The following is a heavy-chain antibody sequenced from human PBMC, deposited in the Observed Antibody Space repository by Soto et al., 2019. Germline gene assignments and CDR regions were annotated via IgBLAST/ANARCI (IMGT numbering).Heavy chain of an antibody. D-gene: IGHD2-21*02. V-gene: IGHV1-18*01. Sequence: ASVKVSCKASGYTFTSYGISWVRQAPGQGLEWMVRISAYNGNTIYAQKFQDRVTMTTDTSTSTAYMELRSLRSDDTAMYYCARTGDKYKYFDCWGQGTPVTVSS. CDR2: ISAYNGNT. CDR1: GYTFTSYG. J-gene: IGHJ4*02. CDR3: ARTGDKYKYFDC.